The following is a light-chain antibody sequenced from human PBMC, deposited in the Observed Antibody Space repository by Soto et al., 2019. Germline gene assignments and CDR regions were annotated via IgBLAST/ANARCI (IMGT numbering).Light chain of an antibody. CDR1: KSVSSNY. CDR3: QQYGSAPRT. CDR2: GAS. J-gene: IGKJ2*01. V-gene: IGKV3-20*01. Sequence: EIVLTQSPGTLSLSPGERASLSCRASKSVSSNYLAWYQQKPGQAPRLLIYGASTRATDIPDRFSGSGSGTDFSLTISILEPEDFAFYFWQQYGSAPRTFGQGTKLEIK.